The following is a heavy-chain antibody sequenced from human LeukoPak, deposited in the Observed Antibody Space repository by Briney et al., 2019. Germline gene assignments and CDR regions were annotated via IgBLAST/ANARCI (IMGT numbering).Heavy chain of an antibody. CDR3: AQSGYGDAFDI. Sequence: SVKVSCKAAGGTFSSYAISWVRQAPGQGLEWMGRIIPIFGTANYAQKFQGRVTITTDESTSTAYMELSSLRSEDTAVYYCAQSGYGDAFDIWGQGTMVTVSS. CDR2: IIPIFGTA. J-gene: IGHJ3*02. CDR1: GGTFSSYA. D-gene: IGHD2-15*01. V-gene: IGHV1-69*05.